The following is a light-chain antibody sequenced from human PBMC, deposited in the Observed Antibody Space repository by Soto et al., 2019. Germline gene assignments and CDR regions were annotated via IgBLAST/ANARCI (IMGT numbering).Light chain of an antibody. V-gene: IGLV2-11*01. Sequence: QSALTQPRSVSGSPGQSVTISCTGSSSDIGGYNYVSWYQQHPGKVPKLMIYDVSKRPPGVPDRFSGSKSGNTASLTISGLQAEDEADYYRCSYAGSYTLIFGGGTKLTVL. J-gene: IGLJ2*01. CDR3: CSYAGSYTLI. CDR1: SSDIGGYNY. CDR2: DVS.